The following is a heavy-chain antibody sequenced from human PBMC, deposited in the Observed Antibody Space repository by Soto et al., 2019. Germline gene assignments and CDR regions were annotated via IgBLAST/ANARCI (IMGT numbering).Heavy chain of an antibody. Sequence: SETLSLTCTVSGGSISSYYWNWIRQPPGKGLEWIGDINYSGSTRYNPSLKSRVTISIDTSKNQFSLKLSSVTAADTAVYYCAREGGFGDPRYGMDVWGQGTTVTVSS. V-gene: IGHV4-59*01. J-gene: IGHJ6*02. CDR1: GGSISSYY. D-gene: IGHD3-10*01. CDR3: AREGGFGDPRYGMDV. CDR2: INYSGST.